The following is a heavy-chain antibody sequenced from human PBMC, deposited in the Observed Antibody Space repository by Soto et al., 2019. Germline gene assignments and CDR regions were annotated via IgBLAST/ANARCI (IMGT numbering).Heavy chain of an antibody. CDR1: GGSISSGDYY. CDR3: ARDWGYSSSFGFGNWFDP. J-gene: IGHJ5*02. CDR2: IYYSGST. Sequence: QVQLQESGPGLVKPSQTLSLTRTVSGGSISSGDYYWSWIRQPPGKGLEWIGYIYYSGSTYYNPSLKSRVTISVDTSKNQFSLKLSSVTAADTAVYYCARDWGYSSSFGFGNWFDPWGQGTLVTVSS. V-gene: IGHV4-30-4*01. D-gene: IGHD6-6*01.